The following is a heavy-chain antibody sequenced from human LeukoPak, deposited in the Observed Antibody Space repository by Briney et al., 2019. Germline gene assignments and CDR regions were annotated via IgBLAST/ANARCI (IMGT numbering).Heavy chain of an antibody. D-gene: IGHD6-19*01. J-gene: IGHJ4*02. CDR3: ARDYLEQWLETIFDY. Sequence: PGRSLRLSCAASGFTFSSYAMHWVRQAPGKGLEWVAVISYDGSNKYYADSVKGRFTISRDNSKNTLYLQMNSLRAEDTAVYYCARDYLEQWLETIFDYRGQGTLVTVSS. CDR2: ISYDGSNK. V-gene: IGHV3-30-3*01. CDR1: GFTFSSYA.